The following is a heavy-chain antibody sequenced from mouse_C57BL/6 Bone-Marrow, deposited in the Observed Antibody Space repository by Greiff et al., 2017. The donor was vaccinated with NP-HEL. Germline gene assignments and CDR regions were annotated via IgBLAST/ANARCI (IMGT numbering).Heavy chain of an antibody. CDR3: AARGYYVY. Sequence: VHLVESGAELARPGASVKLSCKASGYTFTSYGISWVKQRTGQGLEWIGEIYPRSGNTYYNEKFKGKATLTADKSSSTAYMELRSLTSEDSAVYFCAARGYYVYWGQGTLVTVSA. V-gene: IGHV1-81*01. J-gene: IGHJ3*01. CDR2: IYPRSGNT. D-gene: IGHD2-3*01. CDR1: GYTFTSYG.